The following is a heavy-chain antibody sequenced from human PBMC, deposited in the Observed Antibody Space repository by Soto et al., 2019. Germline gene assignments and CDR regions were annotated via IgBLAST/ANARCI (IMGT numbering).Heavy chain of an antibody. V-gene: IGHV3-74*01. J-gene: IGHJ4*02. CDR1: GFTFSHYW. CDR2: INSDGSDS. CDR3: ARSPMGATYFDY. Sequence: GGSLRLSCATSGFTFSHYWMQWVRQAPGKGLVWVSHINSDGSDSTYADFVKGRFTISRDNSKSTLYLQMNSLRAEDTAVYYCARSPMGATYFDYWGQGTLVTVSS. D-gene: IGHD1-26*01.